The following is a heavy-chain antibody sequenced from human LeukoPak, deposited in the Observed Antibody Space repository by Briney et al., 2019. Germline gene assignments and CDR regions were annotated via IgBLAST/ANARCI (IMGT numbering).Heavy chain of an antibody. V-gene: IGHV5-51*01. Sequence: GESLKISCKGSGYTFTNYWIGWERQMPGKGLEWMGIIYPNNSDTRYSPSFQSQVTISADKSTSTAYLQWSSLKASDTATYYCARHGTTRSPYAYGMNVWGQGTTVTVSS. J-gene: IGHJ6*02. CDR3: ARHGTTRSPYAYGMNV. CDR1: GYTFTNYW. CDR2: IYPNNSDT. D-gene: IGHD1-1*01.